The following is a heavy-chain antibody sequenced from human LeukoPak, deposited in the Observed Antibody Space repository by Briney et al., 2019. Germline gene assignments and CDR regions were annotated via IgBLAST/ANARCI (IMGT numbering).Heavy chain of an antibody. V-gene: IGHV3-23*01. CDR2: ISGSGGST. Sequence: PGGSLRLSCAASGFTFSSYAMSWVRQAPGKGLEWVSAISGSGGSTYYADSVKGRFTISRDNCKNTLYLQMNSLRAEDTAVYYCAKDYYDSSGYGSHYGMDVWGQGTTVTVSS. J-gene: IGHJ6*02. D-gene: IGHD3-22*01. CDR3: AKDYYDSSGYGSHYGMDV. CDR1: GFTFSSYA.